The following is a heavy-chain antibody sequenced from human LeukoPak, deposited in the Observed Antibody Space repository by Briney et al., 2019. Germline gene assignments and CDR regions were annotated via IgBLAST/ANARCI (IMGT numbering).Heavy chain of an antibody. D-gene: IGHD1-1*01. V-gene: IGHV3-7*01. J-gene: IGHJ4*02. Sequence: GGSLRLSCAVFGFTFRNDWMSWVRQAPGKGLEWVAMIKQDGSEKYYVDSVKGRFTISRDNSKNSLSLQMNSLTAEDTAIYYCAIATTGRGAFGSWGQGTLVSVSS. CDR2: IKQDGSEK. CDR1: GFTFRNDW. CDR3: AIATTGRGAFGS.